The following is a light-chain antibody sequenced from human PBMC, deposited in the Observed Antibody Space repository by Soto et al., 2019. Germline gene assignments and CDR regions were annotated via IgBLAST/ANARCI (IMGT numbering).Light chain of an antibody. V-gene: IGLV2-8*01. CDR3: SSYAGSNNYV. CDR1: SSDVGGYKY. CDR2: AVN. J-gene: IGLJ1*01. Sequence: ALTQPSSASGSPGQSVTISCTGTSSDVGGYKYVSWYQQYPGKAPKLMIYAVNKRPSGVPDRFSGSKSGNTASLTVSGLQAEDEADYYCSSYAGSNNYVFGTGTKVTVL.